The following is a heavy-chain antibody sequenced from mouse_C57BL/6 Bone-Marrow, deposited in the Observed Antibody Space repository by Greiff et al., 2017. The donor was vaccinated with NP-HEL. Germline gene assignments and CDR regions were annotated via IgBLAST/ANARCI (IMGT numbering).Heavy chain of an antibody. CDR1: GFTFSSYG. V-gene: IGHV5-6*01. CDR3: ARHWHYYGSSRWYFDV. D-gene: IGHD1-1*01. Sequence: EVHLVESGGDLVKPGGSLKLSCAASGFTFSSYGMSWVRQTPDKRLEWVATISSGGSYTYYPDSVKGRFTISRDNAKNTLYLQMSSLKSEDTAMYYCARHWHYYGSSRWYFDVWGTGTTVTVSS. CDR2: ISSGGSYT. J-gene: IGHJ1*03.